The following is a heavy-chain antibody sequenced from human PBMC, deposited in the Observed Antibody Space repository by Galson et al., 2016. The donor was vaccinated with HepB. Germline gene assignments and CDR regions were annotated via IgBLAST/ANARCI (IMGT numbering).Heavy chain of an antibody. Sequence: SLRLSCAASGFTFSTYAMHWVRQAPGKGLEWVAVISYHGRNKYYTGSVKGRFTISRDNSKNTLFLQINSLRAEDTAVYYCARVYYGGNSIFDFWGQGTLVTVSS. V-gene: IGHV3-30*04. CDR1: GFTFSTYA. D-gene: IGHD4-23*01. CDR2: ISYHGRNK. J-gene: IGHJ4*02. CDR3: ARVYYGGNSIFDF.